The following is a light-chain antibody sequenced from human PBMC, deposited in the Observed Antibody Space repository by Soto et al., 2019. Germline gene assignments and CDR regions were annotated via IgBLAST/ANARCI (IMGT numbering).Light chain of an antibody. CDR3: SSYSSSRTLV. J-gene: IGLJ2*01. V-gene: IGLV2-14*01. CDR2: EVT. Sequence: QSALTQPASVSGSPGQSITISCTGTTSDVGGYDYVSWYQQHPGKAPKLMLYEVTYRPSGVSTRFSGSKSGNTASLTISGLQAEDEADYFCSSYSSSRTLVFGGGTKVTVL. CDR1: TSDVGGYDY.